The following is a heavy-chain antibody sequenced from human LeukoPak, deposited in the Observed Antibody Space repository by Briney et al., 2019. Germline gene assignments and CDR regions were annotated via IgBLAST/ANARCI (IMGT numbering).Heavy chain of an antibody. J-gene: IGHJ4*02. CDR3: ARAMVRGVMYGGFDY. Sequence: GGSLRLSCAPSGFAFSSYAMHWVRQAPGKGLEGSALISYDGSNKYYADSVKGRFTISRDNSKNTLYLQMNSLRAEDTAVYYCARAMVRGVMYGGFDYWGQGTLVTVSS. V-gene: IGHV3-30*04. D-gene: IGHD3-10*01. CDR1: GFAFSSYA. CDR2: ISYDGSNK.